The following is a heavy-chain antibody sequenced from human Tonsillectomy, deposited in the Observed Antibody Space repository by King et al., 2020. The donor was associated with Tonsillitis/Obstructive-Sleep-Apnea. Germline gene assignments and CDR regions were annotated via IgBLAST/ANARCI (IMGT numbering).Heavy chain of an antibody. Sequence: VTLKESGPALVKPTQTLTLTCTFSGFSLSTSGMCMSWIRQPPGKALECLARIDWDDDKYYSTSLKTRLTISKDTFKNQVVLTMTNMDPVDTATYYCARSYYDFWSGYPWGLDYWGQGTLVTVSS. V-gene: IGHV2-70*11. CDR1: GFSLSTSGMC. D-gene: IGHD3-3*01. CDR3: ARSYYDFWSGYPWGLDY. CDR2: IDWDDDK. J-gene: IGHJ4*02.